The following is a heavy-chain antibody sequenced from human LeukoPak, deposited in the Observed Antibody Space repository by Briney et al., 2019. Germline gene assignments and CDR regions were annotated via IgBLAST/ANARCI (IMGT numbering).Heavy chain of an antibody. D-gene: IGHD3-22*01. CDR3: ATYSRGPLVYFDY. CDR2: IYQSGTT. Sequence: SETLSLTCIISGGSIKSSSKNWAWIRQPPGKGLEWIGSIYQSGTTYSNPSFKSRVTLDVDTSKNQFSLQLTSVTAADTAVYYCATYSRGPLVYFDYWGQGILAIVAS. V-gene: IGHV4-39*01. CDR1: GGSIKSSSKN. J-gene: IGHJ4*02.